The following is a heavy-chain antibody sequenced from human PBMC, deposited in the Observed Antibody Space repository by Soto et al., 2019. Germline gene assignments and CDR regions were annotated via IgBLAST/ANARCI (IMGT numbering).Heavy chain of an antibody. CDR1: GGSISSSNW. J-gene: IGHJ3*02. CDR2: IYHSGST. Sequence: SETLSLTCAVSGGSISSSNWWSWVRQPPGKGLEWIGEIYHSGSTNYNPSLKSRVTISVDKSKNQFSLELSSVTAADTAVYYCARGESQWLLLGPGAFDIWGQGTMVTVS. CDR3: ARGESQWLLLGPGAFDI. D-gene: IGHD3-22*01. V-gene: IGHV4-4*02.